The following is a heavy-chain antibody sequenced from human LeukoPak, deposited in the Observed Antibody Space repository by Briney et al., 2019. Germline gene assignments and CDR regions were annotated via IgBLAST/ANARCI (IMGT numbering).Heavy chain of an antibody. Sequence: GGSPRLSCAASGFTFSGYWMHWVRQAPGKGLVWVSRINSDARSTSYADSVKGRFTISRDNAKNSLYLQMSSLRAEDTAVYYCARGNHNYGDYYGLDVWGQGTTVTVSS. D-gene: IGHD5-24*01. CDR2: INSDARST. CDR3: ARGNHNYGDYYGLDV. J-gene: IGHJ6*02. V-gene: IGHV3-74*01. CDR1: GFTFSGYW.